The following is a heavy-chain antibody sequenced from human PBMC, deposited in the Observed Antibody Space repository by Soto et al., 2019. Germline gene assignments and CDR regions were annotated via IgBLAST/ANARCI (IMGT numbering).Heavy chain of an antibody. D-gene: IGHD2-8*02. CDR1: GASITGTSY. V-gene: IGHV4-4*07. J-gene: IGHJ4*02. Sequence: SETLSLTCTVSGASITGTSYWSWIRQPAGRGLEWIGRFSLSGTTNYNPSLRSRVTMSADVSKNQFSLRLTSVTAADTALYYCARGMTPPGAPAWYYFDSWGQGTLVTVSS. CDR2: FSLSGTT. CDR3: ARGMTPPGAPAWYYFDS.